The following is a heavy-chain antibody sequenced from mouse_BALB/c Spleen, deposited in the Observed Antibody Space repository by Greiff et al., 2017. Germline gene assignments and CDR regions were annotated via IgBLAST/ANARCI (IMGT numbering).Heavy chain of an antibody. Sequence: EVMLVESGGGLVKPGGSLKLSCAASGFTFSSYTMSWVRQTPEKRLEWVATISSGGSYTYYPDSVKGRFTISRDNAKNTLYLQMSSLKSEDTAMYYCTHGYFDYWGQGTTLTVSS. J-gene: IGHJ2*01. V-gene: IGHV5-6-4*01. CDR2: ISSGGSYT. CDR1: GFTFSSYT. CDR3: THGYFDY.